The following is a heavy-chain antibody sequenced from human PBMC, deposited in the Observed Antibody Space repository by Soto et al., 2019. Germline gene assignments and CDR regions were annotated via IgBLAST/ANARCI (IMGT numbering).Heavy chain of an antibody. CDR1: VGSISSYY. D-gene: IGHD2-2*01. V-gene: IGHV4-4*07. CDR3: ARENTTPPIIVVVPAAPRWFDP. CDR2: IYTSGST. J-gene: IGHJ5*02. Sequence: TSETLSLTCTASVGSISSYYWSWIRQPAGKGLERIGRIYTSGSTNYNPSLKSRVTMSVDTSKNQFSLKLSSVTAADTAVYYCARENTTPPIIVVVPAAPRWFDPWGQGTLVTVSS.